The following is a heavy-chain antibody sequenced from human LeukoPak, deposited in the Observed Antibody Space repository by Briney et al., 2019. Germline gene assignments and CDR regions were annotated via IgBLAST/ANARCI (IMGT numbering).Heavy chain of an antibody. Sequence: AGRSLRLSCAASGFRFNGYAMHWVRQPPGTGLEWVAVISMDGSQQYYADSVKGRFTISRDNSKNTLYLQMNGLRAEDTAVYYCARDTASAGTVWFDPWGQGTLVTVSS. CDR2: ISMDGSQQ. V-gene: IGHV3-30*04. D-gene: IGHD6-13*01. CDR1: GFRFNGYA. J-gene: IGHJ5*02. CDR3: ARDTASAGTVWFDP.